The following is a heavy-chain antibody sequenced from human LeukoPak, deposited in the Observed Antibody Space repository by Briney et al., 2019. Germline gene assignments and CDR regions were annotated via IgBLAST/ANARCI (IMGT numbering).Heavy chain of an antibody. CDR3: ARDPPSGQVVNDF. V-gene: IGHV3-7*01. D-gene: IGHD6-6*01. CDR2: MSPDGSEK. Sequence: GGSLRLSCAASGFTFSSYEVNWVRQAPGKGLEWVANMSPDGSEKWYVDSVKGRFTISRDNAKNSLYLQMNSLRDEDTAVYYCARDPPSGQVVNDFWGQGTLVTVSS. J-gene: IGHJ4*02. CDR1: GFTFSSYE.